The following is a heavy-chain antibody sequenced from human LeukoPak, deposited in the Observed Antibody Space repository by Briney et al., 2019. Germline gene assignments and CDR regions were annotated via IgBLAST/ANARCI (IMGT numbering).Heavy chain of an antibody. CDR1: GGSFSGYY. J-gene: IGHJ4*02. CDR3: ARSGLIVAVAGDFDY. Sequence: SETLSLTCAVCGGSFSGYYWSWIRQPPGKGLEWIGEINHSGSTNYNPSLKSRVTISVDTSKNQFSLKLSSVTAADTAVYYCARSGLIVAVAGDFDYWGQGTLVTVSS. V-gene: IGHV4-34*01. CDR2: INHSGST. D-gene: IGHD6-19*01.